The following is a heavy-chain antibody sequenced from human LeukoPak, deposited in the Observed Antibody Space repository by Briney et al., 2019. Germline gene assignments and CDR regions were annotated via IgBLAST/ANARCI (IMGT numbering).Heavy chain of an antibody. V-gene: IGHV4-30-2*01. Sequence: SETLSLTCTVSGGSISSGGYYWSWIRQPPGKGLEWIGYIYHSGSTYYNPSLKSRVTISVDRSKNQFSLKLSSVTAADTAVYYCARVGYSGYDYLTPFDYWGQGTLVTVSS. CDR2: IYHSGST. J-gene: IGHJ4*02. CDR1: GGSISSGGYY. CDR3: ARVGYSGYDYLTPFDY. D-gene: IGHD5-12*01.